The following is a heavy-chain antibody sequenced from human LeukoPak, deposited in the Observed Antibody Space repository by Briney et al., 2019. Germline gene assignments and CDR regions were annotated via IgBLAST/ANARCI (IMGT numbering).Heavy chain of an antibody. J-gene: IGHJ6*03. CDR2: ISGSGGST. V-gene: IGHV3-23*01. D-gene: IGHD4-17*01. CDR3: AARVKDYGDSYYYYYMDV. CDR1: GFTFSSYA. Sequence: GGSLRLSCAASGFTFSSYAMSWVRQAPGKGLEWVSVISGSGGSTYYADSVKGRFTISRDNSKNTLYLQMNSLRAEDTAVYYCAARVKDYGDSYYYYYMDVWGKGTTVTFSS.